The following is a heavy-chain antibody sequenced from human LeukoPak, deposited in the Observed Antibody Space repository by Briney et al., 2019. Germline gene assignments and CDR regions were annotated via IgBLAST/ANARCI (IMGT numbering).Heavy chain of an antibody. Sequence: ASVKVSCKASGYTFTGYYMHWVRQAPGQGLEWMGWINPNSGGTNYAQKFQGRVTMTTDTSTSTAYMELRSLRFDDTAVYYCARSRIAAAGPIQYWGQGTLVTVSS. D-gene: IGHD6-13*01. CDR3: ARSRIAAAGPIQY. J-gene: IGHJ4*02. CDR1: GYTFTGYY. CDR2: INPNSGGT. V-gene: IGHV1-2*02.